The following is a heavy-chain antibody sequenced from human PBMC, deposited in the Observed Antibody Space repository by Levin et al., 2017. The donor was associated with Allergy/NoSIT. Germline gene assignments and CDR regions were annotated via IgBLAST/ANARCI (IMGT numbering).Heavy chain of an antibody. Sequence: PGGSLRLSCAASEFTFSSHAMHWVRRPPGKGLEWVAVISYDGSNKSYADSVKGRFTISRDNSKNTVYLQMNSLSSEDTAVYYCARDYYSIQGFFYGMDVWGQGTTVTVS. J-gene: IGHJ6*02. CDR3: ARDYYSIQGFFYGMDV. V-gene: IGHV3-30-3*01. CDR2: ISYDGSNK. D-gene: IGHD3-10*01. CDR1: EFTFSSHA.